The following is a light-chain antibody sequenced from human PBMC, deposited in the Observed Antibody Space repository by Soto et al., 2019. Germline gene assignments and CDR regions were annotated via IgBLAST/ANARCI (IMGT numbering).Light chain of an antibody. J-gene: IGLJ2*01. CDR2: DNN. V-gene: IGLV1-51*01. CDR3: GTWDSSLGAGV. Sequence: QSVLTQPPSVSAAPGQKVTISCAGSSSNIGRNYVSWYQQIPGTAPKLLIYDNNERPSGIPDRFSASKSDTSAALDITGLQTGDEADYYCGTWDSSLGAGVFGGGTKLTVL. CDR1: SSNIGRNY.